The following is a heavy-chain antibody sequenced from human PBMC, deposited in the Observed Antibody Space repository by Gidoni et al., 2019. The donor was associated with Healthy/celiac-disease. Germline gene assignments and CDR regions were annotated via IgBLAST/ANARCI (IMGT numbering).Heavy chain of an antibody. D-gene: IGHD3-22*01. CDR3: ARERSYYDSSGYYYDYAFDI. J-gene: IGHJ3*02. CDR2: ISSNGGST. V-gene: IGHV3-64*01. CDR1: GFTFSRYA. Sequence: EVQLVESGGGLVQTGGALRLSCAASGFTFSRYAMHWFRQAPGKGLKYVSAISSNGGSTYYATPVKCRFTIASDNSKNSLYLQMGSLRAEDMAVYYCARERSYYDSSGYYYDYAFDIWGQGTMVTVSS.